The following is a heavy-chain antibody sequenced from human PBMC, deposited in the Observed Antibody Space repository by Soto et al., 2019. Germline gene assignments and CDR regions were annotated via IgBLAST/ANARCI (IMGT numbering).Heavy chain of an antibody. Sequence: EVQLVESGGGLVQPGRSLRLSCSASGFTFSDYSMSWFRQAPGKGLEWVCFIRSTGSGATTEYAVSARGRFTMSRDDSKSIVYLQMTSLKTEDTAIYYCARELGAITKIRGDVDYWGQGTLVTVSS. J-gene: IGHJ4*02. CDR2: IRSTGSGATT. CDR1: GFTFSDYS. V-gene: IGHV3-49*03. CDR3: ARELGAITKIRGDVDY. D-gene: IGHD3-10*01.